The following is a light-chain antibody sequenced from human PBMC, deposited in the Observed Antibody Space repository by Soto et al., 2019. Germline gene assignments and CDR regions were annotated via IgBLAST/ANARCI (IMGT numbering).Light chain of an antibody. CDR3: QQDHSYSWT. CDR2: DAS. V-gene: IGKV1-5*01. Sequence: DIQMTQSPSTLSASVGDRVTITCRASQSVSNWLAWYQQKPGKAPELLIYDASSFESGVPSRFSGSGAVTDFTLTISGLQPDDFATYFCQQDHSYSWTFGQATKVDIK. CDR1: QSVSNW. J-gene: IGKJ1*01.